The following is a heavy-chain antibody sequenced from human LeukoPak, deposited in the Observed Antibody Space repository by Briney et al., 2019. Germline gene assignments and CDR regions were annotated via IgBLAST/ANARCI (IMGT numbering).Heavy chain of an antibody. CDR2: ISFDGSNK. CDR1: EFTFSSYA. CDR3: ARQNGWELLAFDI. J-gene: IGHJ3*02. V-gene: IGHV3-30-3*01. Sequence: PGRSLRLSCAASEFTFSSYAMHWVRQAPGKGLEWVAIISFDGSNKYYADSVKGRFTISRDNAKNSLYLQMNSLRAEDTAVYYCARQNGWELLAFDIWGQGTMVTVSS. D-gene: IGHD1-26*01.